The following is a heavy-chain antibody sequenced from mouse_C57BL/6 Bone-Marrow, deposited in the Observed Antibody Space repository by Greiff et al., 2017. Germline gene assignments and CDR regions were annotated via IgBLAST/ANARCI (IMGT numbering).Heavy chain of an antibody. CDR1: GYSITSGYY. J-gene: IGHJ2*01. CDR2: ISYDGSN. Sequence: EVQVVESGPGLVKPSQSLSLTCSVTGYSITSGYYWNWIRQFPGNKLEWMGYISYDGSNNYNPSLKNRISINRDTSKNQFFLKLNSVTTEDTATYYCARRGDYYFDYWGQGTTLTVSS. V-gene: IGHV3-6*01. CDR3: ARRGDYYFDY.